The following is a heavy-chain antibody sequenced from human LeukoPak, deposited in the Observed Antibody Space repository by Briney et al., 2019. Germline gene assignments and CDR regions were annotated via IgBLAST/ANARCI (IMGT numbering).Heavy chain of an antibody. D-gene: IGHD6-13*01. V-gene: IGHV3-53*01. Sequence: GGSLRLSCAASGFTVSSNYMSWVRQAPGKGLEWVSVIYSGGSTYYADSVKGRFTISRDNSKNTLYLQMNSLRAEDTAVYYCAFRPYSSSWYFGYWGQGTLVTVSS. CDR2: IYSGGST. CDR1: GFTVSSNY. CDR3: AFRPYSSSWYFGY. J-gene: IGHJ4*02.